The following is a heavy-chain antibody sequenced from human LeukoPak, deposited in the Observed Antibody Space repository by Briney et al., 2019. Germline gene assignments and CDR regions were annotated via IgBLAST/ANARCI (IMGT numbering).Heavy chain of an antibody. CDR1: GGTFSSNT. J-gene: IGHJ6*03. CDR2: IIPILGIA. V-gene: IGHV1-69*02. Sequence: ASVKVSCKASGGTFSSNTISWLRQAPGQGLEWMGRIIPILGIANYAHKFQGRVTITADKSTSTAYMELSSLRSEDTAVYYCARAYYMHVWGKGTTVTVSS. CDR3: ARAYYMHV.